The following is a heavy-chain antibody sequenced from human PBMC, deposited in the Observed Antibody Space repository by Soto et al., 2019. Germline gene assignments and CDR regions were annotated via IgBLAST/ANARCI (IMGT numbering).Heavy chain of an antibody. D-gene: IGHD3-3*01. Sequence: PGGSLRLSCAASGFTFNNYGMHWVRQAPGKGLEWVVVISFDGGNTVYADSVKGRFTISRDNSKDTLYLQMTSLRAEDTAVYYCARSVLRFLEAYYYGMDVWGQGTTVTVSS. V-gene: IGHV3-30*03. CDR3: ARSVLRFLEAYYYGMDV. J-gene: IGHJ6*02. CDR1: GFTFNNYG. CDR2: ISFDGGNT.